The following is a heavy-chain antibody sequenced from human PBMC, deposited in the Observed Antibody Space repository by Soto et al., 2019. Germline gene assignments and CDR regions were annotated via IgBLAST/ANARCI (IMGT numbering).Heavy chain of an antibody. CDR1: RGCIRGFY. Sequence: PTATLSLTSTVPRGCIRGFYWRWIRKSVRKGLEWIGRIYATGTTDYNPSLKSRVMMSVDTSKKQCSLKLRPVTAAEPGVHYCVMAGTKTLRKWFDPWGQAISGTVST. CDR3: VMAGTKTLRKWFDP. J-gene: IGHJ5*02. V-gene: IGHV4-4*07. D-gene: IGHD1-1*01. CDR2: IYATGTT.